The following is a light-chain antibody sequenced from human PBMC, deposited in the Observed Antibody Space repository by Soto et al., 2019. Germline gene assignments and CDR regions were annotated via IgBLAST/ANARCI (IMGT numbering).Light chain of an antibody. J-gene: IGKJ4*01. Sequence: QMTQSPSSLSASVGDRVTITCRASQSISSYLNWYQQKPGKAPKLLIYGASSLESGVPSRFSGSGSGTDFTLTINSLQPEDFATYYCQQADSFPLTFGGGTKVDIK. V-gene: IGKV1-39*01. CDR1: QSISSY. CDR2: GAS. CDR3: QQADSFPLT.